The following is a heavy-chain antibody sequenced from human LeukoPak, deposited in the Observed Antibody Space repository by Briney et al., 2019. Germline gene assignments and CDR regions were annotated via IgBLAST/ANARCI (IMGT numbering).Heavy chain of an antibody. CDR1: GFTFSSYV. Sequence: GGSLRLSCAASGFTFSSYVMSWVRQAPGKGLEWVSAISGSGGSTDYADSVKGRFTIPRDNSKNTLYLQMNSLRAEDTAVYYCASQRCSSTSCFNDWFDPWGQGTLVTVSS. CDR2: ISGSGGST. CDR3: ASQRCSSTSCFNDWFDP. D-gene: IGHD2-2*01. V-gene: IGHV3-23*01. J-gene: IGHJ5*02.